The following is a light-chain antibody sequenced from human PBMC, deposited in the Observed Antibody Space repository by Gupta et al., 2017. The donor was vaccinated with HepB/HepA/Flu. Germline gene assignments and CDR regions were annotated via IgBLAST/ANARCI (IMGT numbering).Light chain of an antibody. V-gene: IGLV2-18*02. CDR1: SSDVGSYNR. J-gene: IGLJ1*01. CDR2: EVS. Sequence: QSALTQPPSVSGSPGQSVTTSCTGTSSDVGSYNRVSWYQQPPGTAPKLMIYEVSNRPSGVPDRFSGSKSGNTASLTISGLQAEDEADYYCSSYTSSSTPYYVFGTGTKVTGL. CDR3: SSYTSSSTPYYV.